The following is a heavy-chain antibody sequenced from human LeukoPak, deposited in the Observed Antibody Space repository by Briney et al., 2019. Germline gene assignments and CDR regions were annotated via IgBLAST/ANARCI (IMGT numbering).Heavy chain of an antibody. Sequence: GGSLRLSCAASGITVNTNYMSWVRQAPGKGLEWVSNVFSDGRTFYADSVKGRFTISRDNSKNTLCLQMNSLRAEDTAVYYCARERQTGYYGMDVWGQGTTVTVSS. CDR1: GITVNTNY. V-gene: IGHV3-53*01. CDR3: ARERQTGYYGMDV. D-gene: IGHD1-14*01. J-gene: IGHJ6*02. CDR2: VFSDGRT.